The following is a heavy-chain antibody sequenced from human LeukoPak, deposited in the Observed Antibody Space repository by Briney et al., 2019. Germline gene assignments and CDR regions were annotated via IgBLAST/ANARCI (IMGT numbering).Heavy chain of an antibody. J-gene: IGHJ4*02. CDR3: ARDRGWDLSDY. V-gene: IGHV4-39*07. D-gene: IGHD1-26*01. CDR2: IYYSGST. CDR1: GGSISSSSYY. Sequence: PSETLSLTCTVSGGSISSSSYYWGWIRQPPGKGLEWIGSIYYSGSTYYSPSLKSRVTISVDTSKNQFSLKLSSVTAADTAVYYCARDRGWDLSDYWGQGTLVTVSS.